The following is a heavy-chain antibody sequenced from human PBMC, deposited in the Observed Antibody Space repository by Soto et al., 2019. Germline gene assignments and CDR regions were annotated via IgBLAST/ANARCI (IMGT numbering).Heavy chain of an antibody. J-gene: IGHJ3*02. CDR3: ARDVRFGELLYAFDI. V-gene: IGHV1-69*04. D-gene: IGHD3-10*01. Sequence: SVKVSCKASGGTFSSYTISWVRQAPGQGLEWMGRIIPILGIANYAQKFQGRVTITADKSTSTAYMELSSLRSEDTAVYYCARDVRFGELLYAFDIWGQGTMVTVSS. CDR1: GGTFSSYT. CDR2: IIPILGIA.